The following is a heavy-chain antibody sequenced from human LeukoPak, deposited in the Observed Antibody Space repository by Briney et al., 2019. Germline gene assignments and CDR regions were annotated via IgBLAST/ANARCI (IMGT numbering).Heavy chain of an antibody. CDR3: ARHGVLLWFGELLAAFDY. D-gene: IGHD3-10*01. CDR1: GGSFSGYS. CDR2: INHSGTP. J-gene: IGHJ4*02. Sequence: PSETLSLTCAVYGGSFSGYSWSWIRQPPGKGLEWIGEINHSGTPIYNPSLKRRVTISVDTSKNQFSLKLRSVTAADTAVYYCARHGVLLWFGELLAAFDYWGQGTLVTVSS. V-gene: IGHV4-34*01.